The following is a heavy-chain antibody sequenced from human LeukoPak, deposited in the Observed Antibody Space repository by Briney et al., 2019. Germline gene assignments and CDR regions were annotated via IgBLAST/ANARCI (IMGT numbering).Heavy chain of an antibody. J-gene: IGHJ4*02. V-gene: IGHV4-39*01. CDR3: ARYVVYGSGKYYFDY. Sequence: SETLSLTCTVSGGSVSSTTYFWSWMRQPPGKGLEWIASINYGGSTYYNPSLKSRVTISVDTSDNQFSLKLSSVTAADTAVYYCARYVVYGSGKYYFDYWGQGTLVTVSS. D-gene: IGHD3-10*01. CDR1: GGSVSSTTYF. CDR2: INYGGST.